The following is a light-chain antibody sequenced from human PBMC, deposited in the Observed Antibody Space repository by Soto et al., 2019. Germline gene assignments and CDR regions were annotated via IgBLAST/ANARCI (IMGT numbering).Light chain of an antibody. CDR1: QAISTS. Sequence: DIQMTQSHSSVSAYVGNRVTITCRANQAISTSLAWYQQKPGKAPKLLIYKAYSLDIGVPSRFSGSGSGTGFTLTISSLQPDDFATYYCQQYNSYPHTFGQGTKVDLK. CDR3: QQYNSYPHT. J-gene: IGKJ2*01. V-gene: IGKV1-5*03. CDR2: KAY.